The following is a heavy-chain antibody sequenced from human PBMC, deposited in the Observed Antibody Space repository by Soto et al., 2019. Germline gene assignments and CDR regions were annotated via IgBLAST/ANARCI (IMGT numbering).Heavy chain of an antibody. CDR3: AKDRGEDNWNQLTFDS. CDR1: GFTFSNYA. D-gene: IGHD1-20*01. J-gene: IGHJ4*02. Sequence: EVELLESGGGLVQPGGSVRLSCAASGFTFSNYAMSWVRQTPGKGLEWVSVIGSSGSITYYADSVKGRFTISRDNSKNTLYLQMSSLRAEYTALYYCAKDRGEDNWNQLTFDSWGQGTPVTVSS. V-gene: IGHV3-23*01. CDR2: IGSSGSIT.